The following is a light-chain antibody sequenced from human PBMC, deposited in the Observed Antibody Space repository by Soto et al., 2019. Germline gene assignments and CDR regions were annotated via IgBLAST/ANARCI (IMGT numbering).Light chain of an antibody. CDR1: SYNVGKNL. J-gene: IGLJ3*02. CDR2: KNN. V-gene: IGLV1-47*01. CDR3: AAWDDSLSAWV. Sequence: VLTQPPSASWTPGQRVTISCSGGSYNVGKNLVYWYQQRPGTAPKLIIFKNNQRPSGVPDRFSGSNSGSSASLAISGLRSEDEADYFCAAWDDSLSAWVFGGGTKVTVL.